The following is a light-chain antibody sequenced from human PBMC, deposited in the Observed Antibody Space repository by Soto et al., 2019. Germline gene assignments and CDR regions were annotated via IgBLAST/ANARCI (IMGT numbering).Light chain of an antibody. J-gene: IGKJ4*01. V-gene: IGKV1-27*01. CDR1: QGITTY. CDR2: GAY. CDR3: QYSNRAPLT. Sequence: DIQLTQSPSSLSASVGDRVTITCRASQGITTYLAWYQQKPGKVPNLLIYGAYKLYSGVPSRFSGSGSGTHFSLTISGLRPEDVATYYCQYSNRAPLTFVGGTKVEI.